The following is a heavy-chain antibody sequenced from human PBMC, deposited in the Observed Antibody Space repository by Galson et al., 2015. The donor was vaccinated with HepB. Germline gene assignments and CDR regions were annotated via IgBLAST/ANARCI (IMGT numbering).Heavy chain of an antibody. CDR3: ARGATVTTPFDY. CDR1: GFTFSSYV. D-gene: IGHD4-17*01. J-gene: IGHJ4*02. V-gene: IGHV3-30-3*01. Sequence: SLRLSCAASGFTFSSYVMDWVRQAPGKGLEWVAVISFNGDNKYYADSVKGRFTISRDNSKNTVYLQMNSLTAEDTAVYYCARGATVTTPFDYRGQGTLVTVSS. CDR2: ISFNGDNK.